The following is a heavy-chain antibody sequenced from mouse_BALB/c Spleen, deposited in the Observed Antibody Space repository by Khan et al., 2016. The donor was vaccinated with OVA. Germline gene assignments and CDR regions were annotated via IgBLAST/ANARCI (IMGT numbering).Heavy chain of an antibody. Sequence: EVQVVESGGGLVQPGGSRKLSCAASGFTFSSYGMHWVRQAPEKGLEWVAYISGDSSTIYYADTVKGRFTISRDNPKTTLFLQMTSLMAEDTAMYYCATSYYYGYYFDYWGPGTTLTVSS. CDR3: ATSYYYGYYFDY. CDR2: ISGDSSTI. J-gene: IGHJ2*01. CDR1: GFTFSSYG. D-gene: IGHD1-1*01. V-gene: IGHV5-17*02.